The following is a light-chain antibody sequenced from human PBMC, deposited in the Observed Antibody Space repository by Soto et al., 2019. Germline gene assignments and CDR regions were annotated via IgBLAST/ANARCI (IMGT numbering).Light chain of an antibody. CDR1: QSVSNN. J-gene: IGKJ5*01. CDR2: DAS. V-gene: IGKV3-11*01. CDR3: QQRSNWPSIT. Sequence: ETVMTQSPATLSVSPGERATLSCRASQSVSNNLAWYQQKPGQAPRLLIYDASNRATGIPARFSGSGSGTDFTLTISSLEPEDFAVYYCQQRSNWPSITFGQGTRLEIK.